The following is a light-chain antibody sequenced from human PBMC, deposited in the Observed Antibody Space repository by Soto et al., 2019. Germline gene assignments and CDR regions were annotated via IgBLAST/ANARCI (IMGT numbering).Light chain of an antibody. CDR2: DVS. CDR3: CSYAGSYTVV. Sequence: QSALTQPRSVSGSPGQSVTISCTGTSSDVGAYNYVSWYQQHPGKVPKLMIYDVSRRPSGVPDRLSGSKSGNTASLTISGLQADDEADYYCCSYAGSYTVVFGGGTQLTVL. J-gene: IGLJ3*02. V-gene: IGLV2-11*01. CDR1: SSDVGAYNY.